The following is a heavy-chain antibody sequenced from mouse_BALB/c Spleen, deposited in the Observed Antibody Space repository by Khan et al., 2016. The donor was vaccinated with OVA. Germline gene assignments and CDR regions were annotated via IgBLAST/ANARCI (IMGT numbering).Heavy chain of an antibody. Sequence: QVQLQQSGAELAKPGASVKMSCKASGYTFTSYWMHWVKQRPGQGLEWIGYINPSTGYTESNQTFKDKATLTADKSSSTAYMQLSSLTSEDSAVSYSGRGHYGSSSVAYWGQGTMVTVSA. CDR3: GRGHYGSSSVAY. V-gene: IGHV1-7*01. D-gene: IGHD1-1*01. CDR1: GYTFTSYW. J-gene: IGHJ3*01. CDR2: INPSTGYT.